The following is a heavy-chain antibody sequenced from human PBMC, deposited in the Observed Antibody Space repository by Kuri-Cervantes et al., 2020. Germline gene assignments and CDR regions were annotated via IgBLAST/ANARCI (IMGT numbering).Heavy chain of an antibody. D-gene: IGHD6-13*01. CDR2: ISYDGSNK. V-gene: IGHV3-30*04. CDR3: ARPMAAAGLNAFDI. CDR1: GFTFSSYP. J-gene: IGHJ3*02. Sequence: GESLKISCAASGFTFSSYPMHWVRQAPGKGLEWVAVISYDGSNKYYADSVKGRFTISRDNSKNTLYLQMNSLRAEDTAVYYCARPMAAAGLNAFDIWGQGTMVTVSS.